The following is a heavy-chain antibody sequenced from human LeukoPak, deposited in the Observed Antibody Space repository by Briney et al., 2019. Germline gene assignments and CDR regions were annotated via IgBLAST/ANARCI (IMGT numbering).Heavy chain of an antibody. Sequence: RASVKVSCKASGYTFTGYYMHWVRQAPGQGLEWMGWINPNSGGTNYAQKFQGRVTITADESTSTAYMELSSLRSEDTAVYYCARRAHIVGATGRFDPWGQGTLVTVSS. CDR3: ARRAHIVGATGRFDP. V-gene: IGHV1-2*02. J-gene: IGHJ5*02. CDR2: INPNSGGT. D-gene: IGHD1-26*01. CDR1: GYTFTGYY.